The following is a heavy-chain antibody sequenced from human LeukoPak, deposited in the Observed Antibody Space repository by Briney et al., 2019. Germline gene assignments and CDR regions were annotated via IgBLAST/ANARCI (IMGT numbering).Heavy chain of an antibody. CDR2: INSDGSIT. CDR3: ARDAVDTANAV. V-gene: IGHV3-74*01. J-gene: IGHJ6*02. Sequence: GGSLRLSCAASGFTFTTYWMHWVRQAPGEGLVWVSHINSDGSITSYADSVKGRFTISRDNAKNTLYLQMNSLRAEDTAVYYCARDAVDTANAVWGQGTTVTVSS. D-gene: IGHD5-18*01. CDR1: GFTFTTYW.